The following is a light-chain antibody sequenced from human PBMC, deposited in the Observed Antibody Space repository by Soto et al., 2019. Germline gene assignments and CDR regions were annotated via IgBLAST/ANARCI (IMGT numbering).Light chain of an antibody. J-gene: IGLJ2*01. CDR2: LESSGSY. CDR3: ETWDSSTPVV. V-gene: IGLV4-60*02. Sequence: QPVLTQSSSASASLGSSVKLTCTLSSGHSSYIIAWHQQQPGKAPRYLMKLESSGSYNKGSGVPDRFSGSSSGADRYLTISNLQFEYEADYYCETWDSSTPVVFGGGTKVTVL. CDR1: SGHSSYI.